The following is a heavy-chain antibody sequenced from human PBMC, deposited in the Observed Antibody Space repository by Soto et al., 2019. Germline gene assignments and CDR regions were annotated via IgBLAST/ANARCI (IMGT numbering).Heavy chain of an antibody. J-gene: IGHJ4*02. V-gene: IGHV3-74*01. Sequence: EVQLVESGGGLVQPGESLTLSCAASGFPFSSYWMHWVRQAPGKGLVWVSRIKSDGSGTYYADSVQDRFTISRDNARNTPALEMNSLRVEATAVYSCARGDGDRYDGNGYLGRHWGQGTLVTVSS. CDR1: GFPFSSYW. D-gene: IGHD3-22*01. CDR2: IKSDGSGT. CDR3: ARGDGDRYDGNGYLGRH.